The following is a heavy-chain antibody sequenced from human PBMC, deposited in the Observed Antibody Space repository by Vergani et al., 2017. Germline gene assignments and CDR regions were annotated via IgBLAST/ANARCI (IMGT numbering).Heavy chain of an antibody. CDR3: ARGPVFRITSFGVVTKRGWFDP. J-gene: IGHJ5*02. V-gene: IGHV4-34*01. CDR1: GGSFSGYY. D-gene: IGHD3-3*01. Sequence: QVQLQQWGAGLLKPSETLSLTCAVYGGSFSGYYWSWIRQPPGKGLEWIGGINHSGSTNYNPSLKSRVTISVDTSKNQFSLKLSSVTAADTAVDYCARGPVFRITSFGVVTKRGWFDPWGQGTLVTVSS. CDR2: INHSGST.